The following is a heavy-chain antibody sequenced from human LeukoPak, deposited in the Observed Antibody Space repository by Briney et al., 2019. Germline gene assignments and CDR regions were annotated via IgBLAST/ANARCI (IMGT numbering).Heavy chain of an antibody. V-gene: IGHV4-61*08. J-gene: IGHJ4*02. D-gene: IGHD5-18*01. CDR3: ARGPVDTAMVPSFDY. CDR2: IYYSGST. Sequence: PSETLSLTCTVSGGSISSGGYYWSWIRQPPGKGLEWIGYIYYSGSTNYNPSLKSRVTISVDTSKNQFSLKLSSVTAADTAVYYCARGPVDTAMVPSFDYWGQGTLVTVSS. CDR1: GGSISSGGYY.